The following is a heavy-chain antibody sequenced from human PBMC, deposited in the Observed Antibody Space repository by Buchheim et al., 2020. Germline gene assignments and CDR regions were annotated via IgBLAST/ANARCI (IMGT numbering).Heavy chain of an antibody. CDR2: ISYDGSNK. V-gene: IGHV3-30-3*01. CDR3: VRGLHPSAGDY. CDR1: GFTFSSYA. Sequence: QVQLVESGGGVVQPGRSLRLSCAASGFTFSSYAMHWVRQAPGKGLEWVAVISYDGSNKYYADSVKGRFTISRDNSKNTLYLQMNSLRAEDTAVYYCVRGLHPSAGDYWGQGTL. D-gene: IGHD4-11*01. J-gene: IGHJ4*02.